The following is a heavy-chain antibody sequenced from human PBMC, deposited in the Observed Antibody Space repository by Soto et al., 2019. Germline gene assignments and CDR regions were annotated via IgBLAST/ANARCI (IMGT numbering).Heavy chain of an antibody. D-gene: IGHD1-26*01. V-gene: IGHV3-48*03. Sequence: GGSLRLSCAASGFTFSTYDFNWVRQAPGRGLEWISYIRVNGNNINYADSVKGRFTISRDNAENSLHLHMSSLRVDDTAVYFCVRYSMRAWVAASLDYWGQGTQVTVSS. CDR2: IRVNGNNI. J-gene: IGHJ4*02. CDR3: VRYSMRAWVAASLDY. CDR1: GFTFSTYD.